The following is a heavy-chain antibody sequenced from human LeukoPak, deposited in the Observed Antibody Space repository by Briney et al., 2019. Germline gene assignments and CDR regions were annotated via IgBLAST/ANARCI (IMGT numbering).Heavy chain of an antibody. CDR3: ARADQTLAVAGTGDDY. V-gene: IGHV1-18*01. Sequence: ASVKVPCKASGYTFTSYGISWVRQAPGQGLEWMGWISAYNGNTNYAQKLQGRVTMTTDTSTSTAYMELRSLRSDDTAVYYCARADQTLAVAGTGDDYWGQGTLVTVSS. J-gene: IGHJ4*02. CDR1: GYTFTSYG. CDR2: ISAYNGNT. D-gene: IGHD6-19*01.